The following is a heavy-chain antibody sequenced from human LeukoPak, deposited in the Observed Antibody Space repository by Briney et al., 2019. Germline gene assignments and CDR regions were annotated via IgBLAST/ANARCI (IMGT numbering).Heavy chain of an antibody. CDR1: GFTYTSSA. Sequence: SVKVSCKASGFTYTSSAVQWVRQARGQRLEWIGWIVVGSGNTNYTQKFQERVTITRDMSTSTAYMELSSLRSEDTAVYYCAARYCSSTSCLLGGYAFDIWGQGTMVTVSS. CDR2: IVVGSGNT. CDR3: AARYCSSTSCLLGGYAFDI. V-gene: IGHV1-58*01. J-gene: IGHJ3*02. D-gene: IGHD2-2*01.